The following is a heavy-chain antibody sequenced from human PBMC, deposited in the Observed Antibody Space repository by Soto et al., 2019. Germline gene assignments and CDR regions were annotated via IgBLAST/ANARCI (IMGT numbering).Heavy chain of an antibody. CDR2: IYHSGST. J-gene: IGHJ6*02. V-gene: IGHV4-4*02. Sequence: SETLSLTCAVSGGSISSSNWWSWVRQAPGKGLEWIGEIYHSGSTNYNPSLKSRVTISVDKSKNHFSLKLSSVTAADTAVYYCASVRGGYYYAMDVWGQGTTVTVSS. D-gene: IGHD3-10*02. CDR3: ASVRGGYYYAMDV. CDR1: GGSISSSNW.